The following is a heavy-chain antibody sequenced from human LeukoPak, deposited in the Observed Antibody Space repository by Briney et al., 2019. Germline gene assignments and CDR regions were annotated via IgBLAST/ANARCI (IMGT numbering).Heavy chain of an antibody. V-gene: IGHV1-69*04. D-gene: IGHD3-10*01. CDR1: GGTFSSYA. CDR3: ARDQYYGSGSYYGD. Sequence: ASVRVSCKASGGTFSSYAISWVRQAPGQGLEWMGRITPILGIANYAQKFQGRVTITADKSTSTAYMELSSLRSEDTAVYYCARDQYYGSGSYYGDWGQGTLVTVSS. CDR2: ITPILGIA. J-gene: IGHJ4*02.